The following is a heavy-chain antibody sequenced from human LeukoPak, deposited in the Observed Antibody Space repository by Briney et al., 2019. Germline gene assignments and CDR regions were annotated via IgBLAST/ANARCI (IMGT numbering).Heavy chain of an antibody. CDR3: ARARLGTLYYLDY. CDR2: ISYDGSNK. J-gene: IGHJ4*02. D-gene: IGHD1-26*01. V-gene: IGHV3-30-3*01. Sequence: GGSLRLSCAASGFTFSSYAMHWVRQAPGKGVEWVAVISYDGSNKYYADSVKGRFTISRDNSKNTLYLQMNSLRAEDTAVYYCARARLGTLYYLDYWGQGTLVTVSS. CDR1: GFTFSSYA.